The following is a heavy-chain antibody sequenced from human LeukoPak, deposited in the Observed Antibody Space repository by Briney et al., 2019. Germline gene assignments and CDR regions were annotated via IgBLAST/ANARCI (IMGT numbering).Heavy chain of an antibody. Sequence: GASVKVSCKASGYTFASYGISWVRQAPGQGLEWMGWIGAYNGNTNYAQKLQGRVTMTTDTSTSTAYMELRSLRSDDTAVYYCARDRAIVGATAVGYWGQGTLVTVSS. D-gene: IGHD1-26*01. V-gene: IGHV1-18*01. J-gene: IGHJ4*02. CDR2: IGAYNGNT. CDR3: ARDRAIVGATAVGY. CDR1: GYTFASYG.